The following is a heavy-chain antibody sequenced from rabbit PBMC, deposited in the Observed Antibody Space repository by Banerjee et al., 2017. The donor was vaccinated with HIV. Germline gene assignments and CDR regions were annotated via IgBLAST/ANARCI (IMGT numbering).Heavy chain of an antibody. Sequence: QSLEESGGDLVKPGASLTLSCKASGFDISSYSIGWVRQAPGKGLEWIGIIYGGKGSTDYASWVNGRFTISSDNAQNTVDLQMNSLTAADTATYFCARPGVAGYGYAIYFNLWGPGTLVTVS. CDR1: GFDISSYS. CDR2: IYGGKGST. CDR3: ARPGVAGYGYAIYFNL. V-gene: IGHV1S7*01. D-gene: IGHD6-1*01. J-gene: IGHJ4*01.